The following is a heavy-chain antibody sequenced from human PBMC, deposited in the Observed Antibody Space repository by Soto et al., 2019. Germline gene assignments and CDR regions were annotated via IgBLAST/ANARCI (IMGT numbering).Heavy chain of an antibody. CDR2: ISSSSSTI. J-gene: IGHJ4*02. D-gene: IGHD4-17*01. V-gene: IGHV3-48*01. CDR3: AREANDYGDYFEY. CDR1: GFTFSSYS. Sequence: GGSLRLSCAASGFTFSSYSMNWVRQAPGKGLEWVSYISSSSSTIYYADSVKGRFTISRDNAKNSLYLQMNSLRAEDTAVYYCAREANDYGDYFEYWGQGTLVTVFS.